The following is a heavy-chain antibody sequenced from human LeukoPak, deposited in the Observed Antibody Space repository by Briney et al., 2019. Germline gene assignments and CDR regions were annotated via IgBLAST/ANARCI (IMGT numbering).Heavy chain of an antibody. CDR1: GFTFSSYA. CDR3: ARGGYYDFWSGYYSDY. V-gene: IGHV3-64*01. J-gene: IGHJ4*02. CDR2: ISSNGGST. Sequence: GGSLRLFCAASGFTFSSYAMHWVRQAPGKGLEYVSAISSNGGSTYYANSVKGRFTISRDNSKNTLYLQMGSLRAEDMAVYYCARGGYYDFWSGYYSDYWGQGTLVTVSS. D-gene: IGHD3-3*01.